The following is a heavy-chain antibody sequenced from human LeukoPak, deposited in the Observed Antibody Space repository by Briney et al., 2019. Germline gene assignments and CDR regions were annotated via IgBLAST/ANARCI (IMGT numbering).Heavy chain of an antibody. Sequence: PSETLSLTCTVSGGSISSSSYYWGWIRQPPGKGLEWIGSIYYSGSTYYNPSLKSRVTISVDTSKNQFSLKLSSVTAADTAVYYCARVHRGREGGWYLLDWGQGTLVTVSS. D-gene: IGHD6-19*01. CDR3: ARVHRGREGGWYLLD. CDR1: GGSISSSSYY. J-gene: IGHJ4*02. CDR2: IYYSGST. V-gene: IGHV4-39*07.